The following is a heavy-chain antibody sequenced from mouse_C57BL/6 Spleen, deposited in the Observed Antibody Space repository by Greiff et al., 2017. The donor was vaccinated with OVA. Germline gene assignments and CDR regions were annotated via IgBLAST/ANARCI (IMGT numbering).Heavy chain of an antibody. CDR2: IDPSDSET. V-gene: IGHV1-52*01. CDR1: GYTFTSYW. J-gene: IGHJ3*01. D-gene: IGHD4-1*01. CDR3: ARSGTSQLGGFAY. Sequence: QVQLQQPGAELVRPGSSVKLSCKASGYTFTSYWMHWVKQRPIQGLEWIGNIDPSDSETHYNQKFKDKATLTVDKSSSTAYMQLSSLTSEDSAVXYCARSGTSQLGGFAYWGQGTLVTVSA.